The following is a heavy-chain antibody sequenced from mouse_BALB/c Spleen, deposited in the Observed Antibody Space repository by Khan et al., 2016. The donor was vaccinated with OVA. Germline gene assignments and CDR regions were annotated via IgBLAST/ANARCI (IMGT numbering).Heavy chain of an antibody. CDR3: TRHRGYYGCNPYFDY. CDR1: GFSFSSYS. V-gene: IGHV5-6-4*01. D-gene: IGHD1-1*01. Sequence: EVELVESGGGLVRPGGSLKLSCAASGFSFSSYSMSWVRQTPEKRLEWVATISTGGSYTYYPDSVKGRFTISRDNAKNTLYLQMSSLKSEDTAMYYCTRHRGYYGCNPYFDYWGQGTTLTVSS. CDR2: ISTGGSYT. J-gene: IGHJ2*01.